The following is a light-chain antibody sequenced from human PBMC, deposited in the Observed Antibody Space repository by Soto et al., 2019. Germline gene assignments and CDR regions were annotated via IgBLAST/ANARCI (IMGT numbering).Light chain of an antibody. CDR2: DAS. Sequence: VVMTQSPATLSVSPCEISTLSCRASQSVSSYLAWYQQKPGQAPRLLIYDASKRATGIPARLSGSGFGTDYTLTISSLEPEDFAVYYCQPRSKWRTFGQGTKV. V-gene: IGKV3-11*01. CDR1: QSVSSY. CDR3: QPRSKWRT. J-gene: IGKJ1*01.